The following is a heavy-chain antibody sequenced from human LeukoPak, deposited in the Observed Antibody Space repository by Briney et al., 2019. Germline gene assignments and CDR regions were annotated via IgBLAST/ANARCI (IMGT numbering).Heavy chain of an antibody. CDR1: GFTFSSYE. J-gene: IGHJ3*02. V-gene: IGHV3-23*01. CDR2: ISGSGGST. Sequence: GGSLRLSCAASGFTFSSYEMNWVRQAPGKGLEWVSAISGSGGSTYYADSVKGRFTISRDSSKNTLYLQMNSLRAEDTAVYYCAKEVGGSYLPDAFDIWGQGTMVTVSS. D-gene: IGHD1-26*01. CDR3: AKEVGGSYLPDAFDI.